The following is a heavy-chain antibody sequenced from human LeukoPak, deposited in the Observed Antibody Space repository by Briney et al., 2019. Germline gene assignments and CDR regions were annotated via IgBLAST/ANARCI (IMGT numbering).Heavy chain of an antibody. J-gene: IGHJ3*01. CDR1: GGSISSYY. CDR3: ARDGIQYADAFVL. D-gene: IGHD5-18*01. Sequence: SETLSLTCTVSGGSISSYYWSWIRQPPGKGLEWIGYIYYSGSTNYNPSLKSRVTISVDTSKNQFSLKLSSVTAADTAVYYCARDGIQYADAFVLWAEGTMVTVSS. V-gene: IGHV4-59*01. CDR2: IYYSGST.